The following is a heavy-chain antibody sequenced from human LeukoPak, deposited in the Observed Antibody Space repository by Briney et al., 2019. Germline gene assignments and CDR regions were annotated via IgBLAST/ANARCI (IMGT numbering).Heavy chain of an antibody. Sequence: PGRSLRLSCAASGFTFSSYAMHWVRQAPGKGLEWVAVISYDGSNKYYADSVKGRFAISRDNAKNSLYLQMNSLRPEDTAVYFCARDRHVPGLYYHYMDVWGKGTTVTVSS. D-gene: IGHD6-6*01. CDR1: GFTFSSYA. CDR2: ISYDGSNK. CDR3: ARDRHVPGLYYHYMDV. J-gene: IGHJ6*03. V-gene: IGHV3-30*09.